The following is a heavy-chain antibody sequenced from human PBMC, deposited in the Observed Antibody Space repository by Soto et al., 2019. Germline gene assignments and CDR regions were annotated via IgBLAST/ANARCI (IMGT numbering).Heavy chain of an antibody. D-gene: IGHD3-9*01. CDR3: ARDMIRNYDILTGHLGYYYYGMDV. V-gene: IGHV1-18*01. Sequence: ASVKVSCKASGYTFTSYGISWVRQAPGQGLEWMGWISAYNGNTNYAQKLQGRVTMTTDTSTSTAYMELRSLRSDDTAVYYCARDMIRNYDILTGHLGYYYYGMDVWGQGTTVTVS. CDR2: ISAYNGNT. CDR1: GYTFTSYG. J-gene: IGHJ6*02.